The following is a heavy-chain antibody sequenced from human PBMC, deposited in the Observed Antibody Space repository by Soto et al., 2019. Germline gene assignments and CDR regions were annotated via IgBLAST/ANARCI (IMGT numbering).Heavy chain of an antibody. J-gene: IGHJ2*01. V-gene: IGHV4-39*01. D-gene: IGHD2-2*01. CDR3: QAEGGIRAVRSVSAFLLNRSSDL. Sequence: QPPGKGLEWIGSIYYSGSTYYNPSLTSRVTISVDTSKNQFSLKLSSVTAADTAVFFFQAEGGIRAVRSVSAFLLNRSSDL. CDR2: IYYSGST.